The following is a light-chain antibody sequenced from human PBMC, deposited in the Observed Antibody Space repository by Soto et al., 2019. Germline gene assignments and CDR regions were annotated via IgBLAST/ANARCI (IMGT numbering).Light chain of an antibody. CDR3: QAWASSTVV. V-gene: IGLV3-1*01. J-gene: IGLJ2*01. CDR2: QDT. Sequence: SYELTQPPSVSVSPGQTATITCSGATLGDKYVCWYQQKPGQSPVLVIYQDTKRPSGLPERFSGSNSGNTATLTISGTQAMDEADYYCQAWASSTVVFGGGTKVTVL. CDR1: TLGDKY.